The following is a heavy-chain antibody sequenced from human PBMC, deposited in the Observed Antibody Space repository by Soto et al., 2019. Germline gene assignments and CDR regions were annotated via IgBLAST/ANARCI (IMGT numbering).Heavy chain of an antibody. Sequence: SLRLSCDASERTVIGDSMNWVRQAPGKGLEWVADISWNSGSICYADSVKGRFTISRDNAKNSLYLQMNSLRAEDTALYYCAKTSYDFWSGYTDYWGQGTLVTVSS. J-gene: IGHJ4*02. V-gene: IGHV3-9*01. D-gene: IGHD3-3*01. CDR1: ERTVIGDS. CDR3: AKTSYDFWSGYTDY. CDR2: ISWNSGSI.